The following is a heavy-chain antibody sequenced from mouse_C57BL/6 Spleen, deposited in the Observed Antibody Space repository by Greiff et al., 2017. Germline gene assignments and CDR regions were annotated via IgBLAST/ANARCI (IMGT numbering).Heavy chain of an antibody. CDR1: GFTFSDYG. Sequence: EVKLMESGGGLVKPGGSLKLSCAASGFTFSDYGMHWVRQAPEKGLEWVAYISSGSSTIYYADTVKGRFTITRDNAKNTLFLQETSLGSEDTAMYYCARPWFAYWGQGTLVTVAA. J-gene: IGHJ3*01. CDR2: ISSGSSTI. V-gene: IGHV5-17*01. CDR3: ARPWFAY.